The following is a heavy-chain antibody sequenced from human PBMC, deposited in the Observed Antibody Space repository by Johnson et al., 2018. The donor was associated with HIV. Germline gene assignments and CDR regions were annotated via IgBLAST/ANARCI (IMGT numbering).Heavy chain of an antibody. CDR2: IYSGDTT. D-gene: IGHD1-1*01. J-gene: IGHJ3*02. Sequence: VQLVESGGGLVQPGGSLRLSCAASRFTVSSNYMTWVRQAPGKGLEWVSVIYSGDTTYYADSVKVRFTISRDNSKNTLYLQMNSLRAEDTAVYYCAREVSILEGAFDIWGQGTMVTVSS. CDR3: AREVSILEGAFDI. CDR1: RFTVSSNY. V-gene: IGHV3-66*01.